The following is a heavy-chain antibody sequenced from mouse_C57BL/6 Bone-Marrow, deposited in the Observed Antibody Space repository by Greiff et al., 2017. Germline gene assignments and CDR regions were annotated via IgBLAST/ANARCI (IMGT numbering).Heavy chain of an antibody. V-gene: IGHV5-9*01. J-gene: IGHJ1*03. Sequence: EVKLQESGGGLVKPGGSLKLSCAASGFTFSSYTMSWVRQTPETRLQWVADISGGGGNTYYTDSVKGPFTISRDNDKNILYLQMSILRSDDTALYYCSRQVTTVLATKYFDVWGTGTTVTVSS. CDR2: ISGGGGNT. D-gene: IGHD1-1*01. CDR1: GFTFSSYT. CDR3: SRQVTTVLATKYFDV.